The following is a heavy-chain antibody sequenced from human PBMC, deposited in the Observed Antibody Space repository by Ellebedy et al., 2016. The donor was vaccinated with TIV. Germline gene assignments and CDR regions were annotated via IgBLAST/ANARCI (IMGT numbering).Heavy chain of an antibody. CDR3: ARGEVTLYYYGMDV. CDR1: GGPISSYY. J-gene: IGHJ6*02. Sequence: MPSETLSLTCTASGGPISSYYWSWIRQPPGKRLEWIGYIYYSGSTNYNPSLKSRVTISVDTSKNQFSLKLSSVTAADTAVYYCARGEVTLYYYGMDVWGQGTTVTVSS. CDR2: IYYSGST. V-gene: IGHV4-59*01.